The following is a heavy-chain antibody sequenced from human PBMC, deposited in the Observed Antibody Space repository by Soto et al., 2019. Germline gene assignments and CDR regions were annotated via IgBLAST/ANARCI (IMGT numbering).Heavy chain of an antibody. Sequence: GGSLRLSCRASGFSFSSFAMAWVRQAPGKGLEWVSSIGGSGIITYYTDSVKGRFTISRDNSGNTLFLHMNSLRADDTAVYYCAKDPNGDYVGAFDSWGQGTLVTVSS. D-gene: IGHD4-17*01. CDR3: AKDPNGDYVGAFDS. J-gene: IGHJ4*02. CDR1: GFSFSSFA. V-gene: IGHV3-23*01. CDR2: IGGSGIIT.